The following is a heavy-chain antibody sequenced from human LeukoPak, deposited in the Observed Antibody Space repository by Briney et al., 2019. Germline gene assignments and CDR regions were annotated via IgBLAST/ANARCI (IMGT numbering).Heavy chain of an antibody. J-gene: IGHJ4*02. CDR2: ISSSSSYI. Sequence: GGSLRLSCAASGFTVSSNYMSWFRQAPGKGLEWVSSISSSSSYIYYADSVKGRFTISRDNAKNSLYLQMNSLRAEDTAVYYCGSYGIFDYWGQGTLVTVSS. CDR3: GSYGIFDY. D-gene: IGHD4-17*01. V-gene: IGHV3-21*01. CDR1: GFTVSSNY.